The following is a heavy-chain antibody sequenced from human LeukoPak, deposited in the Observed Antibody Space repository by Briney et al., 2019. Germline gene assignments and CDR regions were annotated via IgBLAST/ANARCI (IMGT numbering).Heavy chain of an antibody. Sequence: ASVKASCKASGYIFTGYYMHWVRQAPGQGLEWMGWINPNSGDTKYEQKFQGRVTMTRDTSFTTAYMELNRLTSDDTAVYYCASGWYDSSWNFANWGQGTLVTVSS. V-gene: IGHV1-2*02. D-gene: IGHD6-13*01. J-gene: IGHJ4*02. CDR3: ASGWYDSSWNFAN. CDR1: GYIFTGYY. CDR2: INPNSGDT.